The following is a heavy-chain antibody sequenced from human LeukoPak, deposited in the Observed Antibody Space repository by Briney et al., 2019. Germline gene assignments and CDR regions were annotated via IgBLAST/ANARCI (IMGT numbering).Heavy chain of an antibody. D-gene: IGHD2-2*01. CDR2: FYYSGTT. V-gene: IGHV4-61*08. J-gene: IGHJ4*02. Sequence: SETLSLTCTVSGASVSSGGNYWSWIRQSPGKGLEWIGSFYYSGTTDYNPSLKGRVTISVDTSKNQFSLKLSSVTAADTAVYYCARTRSVPPGYFDYWGQGTLVTVSS. CDR1: GASVSSGGNY. CDR3: ARTRSVPPGYFDY.